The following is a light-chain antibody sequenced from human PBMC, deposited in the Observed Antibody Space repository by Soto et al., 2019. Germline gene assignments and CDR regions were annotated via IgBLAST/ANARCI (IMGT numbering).Light chain of an antibody. CDR1: QSVLSSSNNLNY. J-gene: IGKJ5*01. CDR3: QQYYGSPVT. Sequence: DIVMTQSPDSLAVSLGERATINCRSSQSVLSSSNNLNYLAWYQQKAGQPPRLLITRASTRERGVPDRFSGSGSGTDFTLTISSLQAEDVAVYYCQQYYGSPVTFGQGTRLEIK. V-gene: IGKV4-1*01. CDR2: RAS.